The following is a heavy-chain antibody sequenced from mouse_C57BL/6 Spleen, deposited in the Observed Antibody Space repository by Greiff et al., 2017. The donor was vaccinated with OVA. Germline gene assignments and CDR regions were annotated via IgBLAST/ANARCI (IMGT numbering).Heavy chain of an antibody. D-gene: IGHD1-1*01. J-gene: IGHJ4*01. Sequence: QVQLQQSGAELVKPGASVKLSCKASGYTFTEYTIHWVKQRSGQGLEWIGWFYPGSGSIKYNEKFKDKATWTADNSSSTVYMELSRLTSEDSAVYFCARHEERYYGSSFYYAMDYWGQGTSVTVSS. CDR2: FYPGSGSI. CDR3: ARHEERYYGSSFYYAMDY. V-gene: IGHV1-62-2*01. CDR1: GYTFTEYT.